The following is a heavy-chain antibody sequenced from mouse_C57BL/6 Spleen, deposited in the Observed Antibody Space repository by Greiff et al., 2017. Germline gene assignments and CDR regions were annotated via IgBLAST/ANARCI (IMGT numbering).Heavy chain of an antibody. Sequence: QVQLQQSGAELVKPGASVKISCKASGYAFSSYWMNWVKQRPGKGLEWIGQIYPGDGDTNYNGKFKGKATLTADKSSSPAYMLLSSLTSEDSAVYFCAIKSSSSYYFDYWGQGTTLTVSS. CDR3: AIKSSSSYYFDY. CDR1: GYAFSSYW. CDR2: IYPGDGDT. J-gene: IGHJ2*01. V-gene: IGHV1-80*01. D-gene: IGHD1-3*01.